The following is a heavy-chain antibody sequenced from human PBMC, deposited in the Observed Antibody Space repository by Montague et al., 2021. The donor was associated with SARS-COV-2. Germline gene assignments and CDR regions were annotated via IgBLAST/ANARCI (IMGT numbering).Heavy chain of an antibody. J-gene: IGHJ4*02. CDR3: ARYTSRMYGSFDY. V-gene: IGHV2-5*02. D-gene: IGHD3-16*02. CDR1: GFSLNTNGMG. Sequence: PALVKPTQTLTLTCTVSGFSLNTNGMGVGWIRQSPGGAPAWLALIYWDDDKRYSPSLKTRLTITKDTSRNQVVLTMTNVDPGDTGTYFCARYTSRMYGSFDYWGQGALVSVSS. CDR2: IYWDDDK.